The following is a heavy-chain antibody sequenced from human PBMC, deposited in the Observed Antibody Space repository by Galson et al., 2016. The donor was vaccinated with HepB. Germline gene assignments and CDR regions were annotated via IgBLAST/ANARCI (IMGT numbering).Heavy chain of an antibody. J-gene: IGHJ4*02. Sequence: SLRLSCAASGFVFSNFGLSWVRQAPGKGLEWVASISTRRTTYYSDSVQGGFTISRDNSNNTLYLQMNGLRAEDTAVYYCAKERLVRRIFDHWGQGTLFTVSS. CDR2: ISTRRTT. CDR3: AKERLVRRIFDH. D-gene: IGHD1-1*01. CDR1: GFVFSNFG. V-gene: IGHV3-23*01.